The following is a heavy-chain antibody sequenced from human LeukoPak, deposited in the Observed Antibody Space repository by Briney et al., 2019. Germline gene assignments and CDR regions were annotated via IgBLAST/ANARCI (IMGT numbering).Heavy chain of an antibody. CDR2: ISGSGGNT. CDR3: ARGWYCDY. V-gene: IGHV3-23*01. D-gene: IGHD6-19*01. Sequence: GGSLRLSCAASGFIFSNYAMSWVRQAPGKGLEWVSGISGSGGNTSYADSVKGRFTVSRDNAKNSLYLQMNSLRAEDTAVYYCARGWYCDYWGQGTLVTVSS. CDR1: GFIFSNYA. J-gene: IGHJ4*02.